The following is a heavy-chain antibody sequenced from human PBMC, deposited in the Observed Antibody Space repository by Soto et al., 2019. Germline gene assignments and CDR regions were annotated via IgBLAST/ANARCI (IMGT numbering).Heavy chain of an antibody. CDR2: IIVGSDGT. CDR1: GFTFSTPA. D-gene: IGHD6-19*01. J-gene: IGHJ3*02. Sequence: SVKVSCKTSGFTFSTPAVQWVRQALGQHLEWIGRIIVGSDGTRATQEIQGRITSTRDMSTSTAYMELSGLRSDDTAVYYCAAEEYSSGTCCSLDICVQGVIVTVS. CDR3: AAEEYSSGTCCSLDI. V-gene: IGHV1-58*01.